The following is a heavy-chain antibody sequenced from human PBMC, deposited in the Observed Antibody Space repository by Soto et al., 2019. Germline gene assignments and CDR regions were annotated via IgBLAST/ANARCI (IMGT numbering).Heavy chain of an antibody. J-gene: IGHJ5*02. Sequence: QVQLQGSGPGLVRPSETLSLTCTVSGASISTNHHNWAWVRQPPGKGLEWMGNIHYLGDTYFNPSLGSRLSMSVDTSKNQFSLKLTSVTAADTAVYYCARLPTGYPNWFDTWGQGPLVTVSS. CDR2: IHYLGDT. CDR3: ARLPTGYPNWFDT. D-gene: IGHD3-9*01. CDR1: GASISTNHHN. V-gene: IGHV4-39*01.